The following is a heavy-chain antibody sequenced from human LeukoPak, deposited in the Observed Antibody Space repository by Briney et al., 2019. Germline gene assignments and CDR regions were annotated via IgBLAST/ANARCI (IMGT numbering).Heavy chain of an antibody. D-gene: IGHD3-10*02. CDR1: GFTFSSYS. CDR2: ISSSSGTI. J-gene: IGHJ6*04. CDR3: AELGITMIGGV. V-gene: IGHV3-48*04. Sequence: GGSLRLSCAASGFTFSSYSMNWVRQAPGEGLEWVTYISSSSGTIYYADSVKGRLTISRNNAKNSMYLQMNSLRAEDTAVYYCAELGITMIGGVWGKGTTVTISS.